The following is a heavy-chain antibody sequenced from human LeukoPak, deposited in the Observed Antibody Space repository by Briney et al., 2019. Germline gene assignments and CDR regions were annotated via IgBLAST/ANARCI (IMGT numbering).Heavy chain of an antibody. CDR3: AKQTGSGLFILP. J-gene: IGHJ4*02. Sequence: SETLSLTCTVSGYSINSGYYWGWIRQPPGKGLEWIGSIYHSGDTYYNPSLNSRVTISVDTSKNQFSLRLSSVTAADTAVYYCAKQTGSGLFILPGGQGTLVTVSS. V-gene: IGHV4-38-2*02. D-gene: IGHD3/OR15-3a*01. CDR2: IYHSGDT. CDR1: GYSINSGYY.